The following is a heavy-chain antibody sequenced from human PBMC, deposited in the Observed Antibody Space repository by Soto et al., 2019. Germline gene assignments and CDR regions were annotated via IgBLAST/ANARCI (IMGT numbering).Heavy chain of an antibody. V-gene: IGHV4-4*02. CDR2: IYQRVST. D-gene: IGHD1-1*01. Sequence: QVQLQESGPGLVKPSGTLSLTCAVSCGSISSSNWWIWVRQPPGKGLEWIGEIYQRVSTNYNPSLQSRVTISAYKSKNQFPLKLSSVTAAEAAVYYCAKSNLEGGGMDVWGQGTTVTVSS. CDR1: CGSISSSNW. CDR3: AKSNLEGGGMDV. J-gene: IGHJ6*02.